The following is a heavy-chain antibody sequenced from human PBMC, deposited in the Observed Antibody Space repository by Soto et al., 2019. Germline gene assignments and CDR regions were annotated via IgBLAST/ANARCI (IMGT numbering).Heavy chain of an antibody. CDR3: ARDLSAPPSFSAFDI. Sequence: GGSLRLSCAASGFTFSSYSMNWVRQAPGKGLEWVSSISSSSSYIYYADSVKGRFTISRDNAKNSLYLQMNSLRAEDTAVYYCARDLSAPPSFSAFDIWGQGKMVTVSS. D-gene: IGHD3-10*01. CDR2: ISSSSSYI. J-gene: IGHJ3*02. V-gene: IGHV3-21*01. CDR1: GFTFSSYS.